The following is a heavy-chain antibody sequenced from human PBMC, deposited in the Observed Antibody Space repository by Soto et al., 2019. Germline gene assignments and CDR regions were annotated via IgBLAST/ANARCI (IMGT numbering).Heavy chain of an antibody. V-gene: IGHV4-4*02. CDR1: GGSISISNW. Sequence: PSETLSLTCAVSGGSISISNWCSCVRQPPGKGLEWIGEIYHSGSTNYNPSLKSRVTISVDKSKNQFSLKLSSVTAADTAVYYCAREATGSSSWYYWGQGTLVTVSS. CDR2: IYHSGST. J-gene: IGHJ4*02. CDR3: AREATGSSSWYY. D-gene: IGHD6-13*01.